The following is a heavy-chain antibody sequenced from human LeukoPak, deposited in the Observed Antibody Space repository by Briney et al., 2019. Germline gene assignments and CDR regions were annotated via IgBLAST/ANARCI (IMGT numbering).Heavy chain of an antibody. D-gene: IGHD1-26*01. Sequence: GGSLRLSCEGSGFTFSNYWMGWVRQAPGKGLQWVANIKTDGSEKYYVDSVKGRFTISRDNAKNSLYLQMNSLRAEDTAVYYCASGSYYFDYWGQGTLVTVSS. J-gene: IGHJ4*02. CDR2: IKTDGSEK. CDR1: GFTFSNYW. V-gene: IGHV3-7*01. CDR3: ASGSYYFDY.